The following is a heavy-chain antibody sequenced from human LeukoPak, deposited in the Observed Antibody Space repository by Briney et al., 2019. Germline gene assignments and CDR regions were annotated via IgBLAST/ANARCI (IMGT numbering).Heavy chain of an antibody. V-gene: IGHV1-18*01. D-gene: IGHD6-19*01. CDR2: ISAYNGNT. Sequence: GASVKVSCKASGYTFTSYGISWVRQAPGQGLEWMGWISAYNGNTNYAQKLQGRVTMTTDTSTSTAYVELRSLRSDDTAVYYCARDSGWYGGVGIDYWGQGTLVTVSS. J-gene: IGHJ4*02. CDR1: GYTFTSYG. CDR3: ARDSGWYGGVGIDY.